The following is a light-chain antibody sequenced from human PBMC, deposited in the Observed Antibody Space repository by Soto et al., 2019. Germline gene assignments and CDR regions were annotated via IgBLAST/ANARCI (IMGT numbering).Light chain of an antibody. CDR3: QHYYTYPWT. CDR2: AAS. CDR1: QDISNY. Sequence: AIRMTQSPSSLSASTGDRVTITCRASQDISNYLVWYQQKPGKAPKVLIHAASTLQGGVSSRFSGSGSGTDFTLTIYSLQSEDFATYYCQHYYTYPWTFGQGTKVE. V-gene: IGKV1-8*01. J-gene: IGKJ1*01.